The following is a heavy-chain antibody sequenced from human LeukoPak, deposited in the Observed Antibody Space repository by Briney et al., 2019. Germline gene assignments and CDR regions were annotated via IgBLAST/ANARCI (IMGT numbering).Heavy chain of an antibody. CDR3: ARGAGYSYGGVSRFDY. V-gene: IGHV4-34*01. D-gene: IGHD5-18*01. Sequence: AETLSLTCGVCGGSLRGYYWSWIRQPPGKGLEWIGEINHSGSTNYNPSLKRRVTISVDTSKNQFSLKLSSVTAAHTAVYYCARGAGYSYGGVSRFDYWGQGTLVTVSS. J-gene: IGHJ4*02. CDR1: GGSLRGYY. CDR2: INHSGST.